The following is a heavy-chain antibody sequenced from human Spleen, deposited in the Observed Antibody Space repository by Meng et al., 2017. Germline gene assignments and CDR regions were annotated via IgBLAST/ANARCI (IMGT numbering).Heavy chain of an antibody. J-gene: IGHJ4*02. Sequence: QGHPKHGGPGLLKPSGTLSLTCVVSGGSFSDYYWSWIRQPPGKGLEWIGEINHSGSTNYNPSLESRATISVDTSQNNLSLKLSSVTAADSAVYYCARGPTTMAHDFDYWGQGTLVTVSS. CDR2: INHSGST. CDR3: ARGPTTMAHDFDY. V-gene: IGHV4-34*01. D-gene: IGHD4-11*01. CDR1: GGSFSDYY.